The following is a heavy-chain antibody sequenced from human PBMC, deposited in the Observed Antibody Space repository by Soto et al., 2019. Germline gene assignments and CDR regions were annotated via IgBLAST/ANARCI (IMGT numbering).Heavy chain of an antibody. CDR2: INAANGDT. J-gene: IGHJ4*02. CDR3: ARDWTHYDSSGPGDY. D-gene: IGHD3-22*01. Sequence: ASVKVSCKASGYTFTSYPMHRVRQAPGQGLEWMGWINAANGDTKYSQKFQGRVTITRDPSAIAAYMELSSLRSEDTAVYYCARDWTHYDSSGPGDYWGQGTLVTVSS. V-gene: IGHV1-3*01. CDR1: GYTFTSYP.